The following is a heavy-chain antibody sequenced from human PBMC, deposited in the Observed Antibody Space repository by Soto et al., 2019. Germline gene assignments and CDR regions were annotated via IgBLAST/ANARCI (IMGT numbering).Heavy chain of an antibody. D-gene: IGHD2-2*01. J-gene: IGHJ6*02. CDR1: GFTFSSYG. CDR2: ISSDGSNK. V-gene: IGHV3-30*18. CDR3: AKRDYIRTSCRQGYYYGMDV. Sequence: QVQLVESGGGVVQPGRSLRLSCAASGFTFSSYGMHWVRQAPGKGLEWVAVISSDGSNKYYADSVKGRFTISRDNSKSTLHLQMTSLRDKDMAVYYCAKRDYIRTSCRQGYYYGMDVWGQGTTVTVSS.